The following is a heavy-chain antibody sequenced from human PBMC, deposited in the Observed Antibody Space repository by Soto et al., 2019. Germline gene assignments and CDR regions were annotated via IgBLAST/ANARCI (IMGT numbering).Heavy chain of an antibody. CDR3: AKDEGYYDSSGYYYAEYFQH. Sequence: EVQLLESGGDLVQPGGSLRLSCVVSGITFWSRAMSWVRQAPGEGLEWVSTITDSGGDTKYADSVRGRFTISRDNSKNTLYLQMNSLRAEDTAVYYCAKDEGYYDSSGYYYAEYFQHWGQGTLVTVSS. D-gene: IGHD3-22*01. J-gene: IGHJ1*01. CDR1: GITFWSRA. CDR2: ITDSGGDT. V-gene: IGHV3-23*01.